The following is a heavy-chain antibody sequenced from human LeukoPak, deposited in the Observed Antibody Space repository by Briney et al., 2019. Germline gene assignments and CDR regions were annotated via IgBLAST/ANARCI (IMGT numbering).Heavy chain of an antibody. V-gene: IGHV1-8*03. CDR3: ARDRSILESRGNEAPVLAFDY. Sequence: ASVKVSCKASGYTFTSYDINWVRQATGQGLEWMGWMNPNSGNTGYAQKFQGRVTITTDESTSTAYMELSSLRSEDTAVYYCARDRSILESRGNEAPVLAFDYWGQGTLVTVSS. J-gene: IGHJ4*02. D-gene: IGHD1-1*01. CDR1: GYTFTSYD. CDR2: MNPNSGNT.